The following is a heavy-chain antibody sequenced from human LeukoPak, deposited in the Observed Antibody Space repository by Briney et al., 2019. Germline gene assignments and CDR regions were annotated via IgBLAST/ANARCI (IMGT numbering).Heavy chain of an antibody. Sequence: SETLSLTCTVSGGSISSGSCCWIWIRQAAGKGLEWIGRIDTSGGTNYNPSLKSRVTISIDTSKNQVSLKVSSVTAADTAVYYCARDKTRWYFDLWGRGTLVTVSS. CDR3: ARDKTRWYFDL. CDR1: GGSISSGSCC. CDR2: IDTSGGT. J-gene: IGHJ2*01. V-gene: IGHV4-61*02.